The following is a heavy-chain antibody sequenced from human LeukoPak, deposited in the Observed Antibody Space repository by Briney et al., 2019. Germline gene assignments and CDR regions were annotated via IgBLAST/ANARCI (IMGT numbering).Heavy chain of an antibody. CDR2: INPSGGST. Sequence: AASVKVSCKASGYTCTSYYMHWVRQAPGQGLEWMGIINPSGGSTRYAQKFQGRVTMTRDTSTSTVYMELSSLRSEDTAVYYCARSRLWSGYYRYYFDYWGQGTLVTVSS. V-gene: IGHV1-46*01. CDR3: ARSRLWSGYYRYYFDY. J-gene: IGHJ4*02. CDR1: GYTCTSYY. D-gene: IGHD3-3*01.